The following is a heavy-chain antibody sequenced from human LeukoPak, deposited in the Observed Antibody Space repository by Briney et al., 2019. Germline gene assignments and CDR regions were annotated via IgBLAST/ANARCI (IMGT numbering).Heavy chain of an antibody. CDR1: GDSVSRSDSY. CDR2: IYYSGRT. V-gene: IGHV4-39*01. Sequence: SETLSLTCSVSGDSVSRSDSYWDWIRQPPGKGLEWIGTIYYSGRTYYSPSLKSRVTMSVAPSNNQFSLNLRSVTAADTALYYCARRRYYDGSGYLEWGQGTLLSVSS. D-gene: IGHD3-22*01. J-gene: IGHJ1*01. CDR3: ARRRYYDGSGYLE.